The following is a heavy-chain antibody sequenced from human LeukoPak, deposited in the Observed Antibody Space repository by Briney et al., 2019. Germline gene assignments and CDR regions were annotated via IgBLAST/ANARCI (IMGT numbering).Heavy chain of an antibody. J-gene: IGHJ4*02. D-gene: IGHD6-19*01. CDR3: ARTRYNSGGGDY. Sequence: GGSLRLSCAVSGFTFSDYGMHWVRQAPGKGLEWGAVIWYDGTNKYYADSVEGRFTISRDNSKNTLYLQMNSLRAEDTAVYYCARTRYNSGGGDYWGQGTPVTVSP. CDR1: GFTFSDYG. V-gene: IGHV3-33*01. CDR2: IWYDGTNK.